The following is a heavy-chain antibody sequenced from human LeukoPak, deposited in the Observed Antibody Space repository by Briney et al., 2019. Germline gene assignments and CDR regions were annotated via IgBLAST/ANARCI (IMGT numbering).Heavy chain of an antibody. CDR1: GASISSSSYY. CDR2: IYSSGLT. J-gene: IGHJ4*02. Sequence: ASETLSLTCTVSGASISSSSYYWAWIRQPPGKSLEWIGSIYSSGLTYYHPSLKSRLTISSDTSNNQFSLKLSSVTAADTAVYYCARGLVGLDYWGQGTLVTVSS. V-gene: IGHV4-39*07. D-gene: IGHD2-21*01. CDR3: ARGLVGLDY.